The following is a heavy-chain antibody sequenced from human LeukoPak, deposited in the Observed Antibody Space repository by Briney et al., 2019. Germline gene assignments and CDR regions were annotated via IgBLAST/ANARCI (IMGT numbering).Heavy chain of an antibody. Sequence: SETLSLTCAVYGGSFSGYYWSWIRQPPGKGLEWIGSIYHSGSTYYNPSLKSRVTISVDTSKNQFSLKLSSVTAADTAVYYCARVPTVTTPFWYFDLWGRGTLVTVSS. CDR3: ARVPTVTTPFWYFDL. V-gene: IGHV4-34*01. J-gene: IGHJ2*01. CDR1: GGSFSGYY. D-gene: IGHD4-17*01. CDR2: IYHSGST.